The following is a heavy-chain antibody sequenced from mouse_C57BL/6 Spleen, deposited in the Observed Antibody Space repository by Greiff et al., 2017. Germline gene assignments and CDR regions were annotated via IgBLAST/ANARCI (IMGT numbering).Heavy chain of an antibody. D-gene: IGHD2-5*01. V-gene: IGHV1-64*01. CDR1: GYTFTSYW. CDR3: AIEDSNYGYYYDMDD. Sequence: QVQLQQPGAELVKPGASVKLSCKASGYTFTSYWMHWVKQRPGQGLEWIGMIYPNSGSTNYNEKFKSKATLTVDKSSSTAYMQLSSLTSEDSAVYYCAIEDSNYGYYYDMDDWGQGTSVTVAS. J-gene: IGHJ4*01. CDR2: IYPNSGST.